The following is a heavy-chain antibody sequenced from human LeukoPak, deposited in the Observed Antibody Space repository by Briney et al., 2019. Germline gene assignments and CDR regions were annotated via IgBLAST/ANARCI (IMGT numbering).Heavy chain of an antibody. J-gene: IGHJ6*03. Sequence: SETLSLTCTVSGDSISSSSSYWGWIRQPPGKGLEWIGNIYYTGSTYYNASLQSRVTISVDTSKNQFSLKLSSVTAADTAVYYCARSSEGRYYYDSSGFSYYYYYMDVWGKGTTVTISS. V-gene: IGHV4-39*07. CDR3: ARSSEGRYYYDSSGFSYYYYYMDV. D-gene: IGHD3-22*01. CDR2: IYYTGST. CDR1: GDSISSSSSY.